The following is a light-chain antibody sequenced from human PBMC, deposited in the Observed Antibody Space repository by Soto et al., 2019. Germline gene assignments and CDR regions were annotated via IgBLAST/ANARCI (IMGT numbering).Light chain of an antibody. CDR1: QSISTY. Sequence: DIQMTQSPSSLSASVGDRVTMTCRASQSISTYLNWYQQKPGRAPKHLIFAASTLQSGVPSRFSGSGSGTTFTLTISSLQPEDFATYYCQQTYKTPTAFGQGTKVDIK. V-gene: IGKV1-39*01. CDR2: AAS. J-gene: IGKJ1*01. CDR3: QQTYKTPTA.